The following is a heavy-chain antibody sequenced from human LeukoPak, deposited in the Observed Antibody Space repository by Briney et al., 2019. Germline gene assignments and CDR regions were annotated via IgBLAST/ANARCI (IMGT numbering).Heavy chain of an antibody. Sequence: PGGSLRLSCAASGFTFSSYWMSWVRQAPGKGLEWVANIKQDGSEKYYVDSVKGRFTISRDNAKNSLYLQMNSLRAEDTAVYYCAVDIVATIDYFDDWGQGTLVTVSS. J-gene: IGHJ4*02. V-gene: IGHV3-7*01. CDR3: AVDIVATIDYFDD. CDR2: IKQDGSEK. CDR1: GFTFSSYW. D-gene: IGHD5-12*01.